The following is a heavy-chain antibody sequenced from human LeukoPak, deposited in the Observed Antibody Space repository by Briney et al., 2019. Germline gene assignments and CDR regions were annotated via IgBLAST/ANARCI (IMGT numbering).Heavy chain of an antibody. Sequence: SETLSLTCTVSGGSISSYYWSWIRQPPGKGLEWIGYIYYSGGTNYNPSLKSRVTISVDTSKNQFPLKLSSVTAADTAVYYCARRYSGSHFDYWGQGTLVTVSS. CDR2: IYYSGGT. J-gene: IGHJ4*02. V-gene: IGHV4-59*08. CDR3: ARRYSGSHFDY. CDR1: GGSISSYY. D-gene: IGHD1-26*01.